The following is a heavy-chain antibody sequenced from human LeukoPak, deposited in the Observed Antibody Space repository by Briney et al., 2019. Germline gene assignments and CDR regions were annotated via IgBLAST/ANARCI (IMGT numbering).Heavy chain of an antibody. V-gene: IGHV4-31*03. Sequence: SETLSLTCTVSGGSISSGGYYWSWIRQHPGKGLEWIGYIYYSGSTYYNPSLKSRVTISVDTSKNQFSLKLSSVTAADTAVYYCARAMGIYGDYFCDYWGQGTLVTASS. CDR3: ARAMGIYGDYFCDY. CDR1: GGSISSGGYY. J-gene: IGHJ4*02. CDR2: IYYSGST. D-gene: IGHD4-17*01.